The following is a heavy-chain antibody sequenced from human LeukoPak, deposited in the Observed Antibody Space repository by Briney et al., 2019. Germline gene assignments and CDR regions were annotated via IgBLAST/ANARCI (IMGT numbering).Heavy chain of an antibody. Sequence: PGGSLRLSCAASGFTFEDYAMHWVRQGPGKGLEWVSLISGNGNNIYYADSVKGRFTISRDNSKNSLYLQMNSLRTEDTAVYYCAKARSSTWYDLEYWGQGTLVTVSS. CDR1: GFTFEDYA. J-gene: IGHJ4*02. CDR2: ISGNGNNI. CDR3: AKARSSTWYDLEY. D-gene: IGHD6-13*01. V-gene: IGHV3-43*02.